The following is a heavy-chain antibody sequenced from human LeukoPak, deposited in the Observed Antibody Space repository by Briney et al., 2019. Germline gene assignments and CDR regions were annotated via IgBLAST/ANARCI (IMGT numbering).Heavy chain of an antibody. CDR3: ARVLQSSGYYPTPGFDP. D-gene: IGHD3-22*01. CDR1: GDSISSYY. Sequence: PSETLSLTCTVSGDSISSYYWNWIRQPAGKGLEWIGRIYTSGTTNYNPSLKSRVTMSVDTSKNQFSLKLSSVTAADTAVYYCARVLQSSGYYPTPGFDPWGQGTLVTVSS. CDR2: IYTSGTT. J-gene: IGHJ5*02. V-gene: IGHV4-4*07.